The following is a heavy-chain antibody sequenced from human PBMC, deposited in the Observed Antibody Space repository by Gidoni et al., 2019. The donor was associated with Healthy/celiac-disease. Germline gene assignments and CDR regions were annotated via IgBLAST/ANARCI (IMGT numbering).Heavy chain of an antibody. V-gene: IGHV1-69*17. D-gene: IGHD2-21*01. J-gene: IGHJ4*02. Sequence: QVQLVQSGAEVKKPGSSVKVSCKASGGTFSRYAISWVRQAPGQGLEWMGGIIPIFGIANYAQKFQGRVTITAEKSTSTAYMELSSLRSEDTAVYYCARDCGGDHCERWDDYWGQGTLVTVSS. CDR2: IIPIFGIA. CDR1: GGTFSRYA. CDR3: ARDCGGDHCERWDDY.